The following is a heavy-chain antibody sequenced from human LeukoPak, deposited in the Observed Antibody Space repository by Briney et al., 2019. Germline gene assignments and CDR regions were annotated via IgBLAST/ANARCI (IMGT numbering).Heavy chain of an antibody. CDR1: GFAFTSSA. Sequence: SVKVSCKASGFAFTSSAVQWVRQARGQRLEWIGWIVVGSGNTNYAQKFQERVTITRDMSTSTAYMELSSLRSEDTAVYYCAADLAAAGTYDYWGQGTLVTVSS. CDR2: IVVGSGNT. V-gene: IGHV1-58*01. CDR3: AADLAAAGTYDY. D-gene: IGHD6-13*01. J-gene: IGHJ4*02.